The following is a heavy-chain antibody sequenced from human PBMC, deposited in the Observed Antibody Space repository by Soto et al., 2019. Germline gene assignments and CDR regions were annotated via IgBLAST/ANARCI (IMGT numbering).Heavy chain of an antibody. CDR3: ARDREPAGGSYQPIYYYYYGMDV. J-gene: IGHJ6*02. V-gene: IGHV1-18*01. CDR1: GYTFTSYG. Sequence: ASVKVSCKASGYTFTSYGISWVRQAPGQGLEWMGWISAYNGNTNYAQKLQGRVTMTTDTSTSTAYMELRSLRSDDTAVYYCARDREPAGGSYQPIYYYYYGMDVWGQGTTVTVSS. CDR2: ISAYNGNT. D-gene: IGHD1-26*01.